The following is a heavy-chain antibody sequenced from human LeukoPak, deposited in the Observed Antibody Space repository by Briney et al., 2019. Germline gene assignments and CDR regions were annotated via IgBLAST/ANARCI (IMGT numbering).Heavy chain of an antibody. Sequence: PSETLSLTCAVYGGSFSDYYWNWIRQPPGKGLEWIGEINQSGSTNYNPSLKSRVTLSVDTSNNQFSLKLSSVTAANTAVYYCARGGRGYSYGKIVYYYYYMDVWGKGTTVTVSS. J-gene: IGHJ6*03. CDR3: ARGGRGYSYGKIVYYYYYMDV. V-gene: IGHV4-34*01. D-gene: IGHD5-18*01. CDR1: GGSFSDYY. CDR2: INQSGST.